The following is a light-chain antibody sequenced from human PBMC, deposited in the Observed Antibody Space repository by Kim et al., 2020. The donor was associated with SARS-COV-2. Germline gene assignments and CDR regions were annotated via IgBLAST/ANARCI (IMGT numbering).Light chain of an antibody. CDR3: ASWDDTLGGWV. V-gene: IGLV1-44*01. CDR2: NNN. CDR1: SSNIGSNS. J-gene: IGLJ3*02. Sequence: GPRVTISCSGSSSNIGSNSVNWYQQVPGTAPKVLIYNNNQRPSGVPDRFSASKSGTSASLAISGLQSEDEADYYCASWDDTLGGWVFGGGTQLTVL.